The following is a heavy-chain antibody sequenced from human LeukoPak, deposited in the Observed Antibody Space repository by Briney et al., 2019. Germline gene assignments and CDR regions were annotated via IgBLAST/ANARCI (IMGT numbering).Heavy chain of an antibody. CDR2: LYSGSST. D-gene: IGHD3-3*02. Sequence: GGSLRLSCAASGFTVSTNYMNWVRQAPGKGLERVSILYSGSSTYYADSVEGRFTISRDSSKNTLFLQMNDLRAEDTAVYYCARVGDHFHWYLDLWGRGTLVTVSS. CDR3: ARVGDHFHWYLDL. V-gene: IGHV3-53*01. J-gene: IGHJ2*01. CDR1: GFTVSTNY.